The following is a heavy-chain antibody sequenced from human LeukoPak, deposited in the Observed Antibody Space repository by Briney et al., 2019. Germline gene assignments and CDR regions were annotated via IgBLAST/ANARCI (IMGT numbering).Heavy chain of an antibody. CDR3: ARGGYDFWSGYHDY. V-gene: IGHV3-23*01. CDR1: GFTFSSYG. D-gene: IGHD3-3*01. Sequence: PGGSLRLSCAASGFTFSSYGMSWVRQAPGKGLEWVSAISGSGGSTYYADSVKGRFTISRDNAKNSLYLQMNSLRAEDTAVYYCARGGYDFWSGYHDYWGQGTLVTVSS. CDR2: ISGSGGST. J-gene: IGHJ4*02.